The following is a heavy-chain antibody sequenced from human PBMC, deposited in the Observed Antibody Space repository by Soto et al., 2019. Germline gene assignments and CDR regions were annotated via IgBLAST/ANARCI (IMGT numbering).Heavy chain of an antibody. D-gene: IGHD6-13*01. J-gene: IGHJ4*02. CDR2: IYWDGDK. CDR3: AHTFQHLIRGRYSGYFEN. CDR1: GFSLSTSGVG. Sequence: SGPTLVNPTQTLTLTCTFSGFSLSTSGVGVGWIRQPPGKALEWLALIYWDGDKRYSPSLKSRLTVTKDTSKNQVVLAMTNVDPVDTATYYCAHTFQHLIRGRYSGYFENWGQGTLVTVSS. V-gene: IGHV2-5*02.